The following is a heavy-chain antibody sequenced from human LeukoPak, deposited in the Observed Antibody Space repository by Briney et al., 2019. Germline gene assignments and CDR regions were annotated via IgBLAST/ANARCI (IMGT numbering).Heavy chain of an antibody. V-gene: IGHV4-34*01. CDR2: INHSGST. D-gene: IGHD2-15*01. J-gene: IGHJ6*03. Sequence: SETLSLTCAVYGGSFSGYYWSWIRQPPGKGLEWTGEINHSGSTNYNPSLKSRVTISVDTSKNQFSLKLSSVTAADTAVYYCARGPPGSPVHGGWPAYYYMDVWGKGTTVTVSS. CDR3: ARGPPGSPVHGGWPAYYYMDV. CDR1: GGSFSGYY.